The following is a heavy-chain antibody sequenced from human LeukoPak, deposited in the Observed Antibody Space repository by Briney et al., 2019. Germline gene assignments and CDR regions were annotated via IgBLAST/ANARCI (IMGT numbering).Heavy chain of an antibody. CDR2: INPNSGGT. CDR1: GYTFTGYY. V-gene: IGHV1-2*02. D-gene: IGHD6-19*01. J-gene: IGHJ3*02. CDR3: APSGAYSSGWYGALDI. Sequence: ASVKVSCKASGYTFTGYYMHWVRQAPGQGLEWMGWINPNSGGTNYAQKFQGRVTMTRDTSISTAYMELSRLRSDDTAVYYCAPSGAYSSGWYGALDIWGQGTMVTVSS.